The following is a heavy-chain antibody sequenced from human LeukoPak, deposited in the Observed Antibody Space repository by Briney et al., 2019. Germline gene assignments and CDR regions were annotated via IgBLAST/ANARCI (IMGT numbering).Heavy chain of an antibody. J-gene: IGHJ4*02. D-gene: IGHD3-10*01. V-gene: IGHV4-34*01. Sequence: SETLSLTRAVYGGSFSGYYWSWIRQPPGKGLEWIGEINHSGSTNYNPSLKSRVTISVDTSKNQFSLKLSSVTAADTAVYYCAREIGGSGSYYRSGEFDYWGQGTLVTVSS. CDR3: AREIGGSGSYYRSGEFDY. CDR1: GGSFSGYY. CDR2: INHSGST.